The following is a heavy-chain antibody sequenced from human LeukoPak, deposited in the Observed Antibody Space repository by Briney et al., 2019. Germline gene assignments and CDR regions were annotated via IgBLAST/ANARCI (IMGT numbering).Heavy chain of an antibody. Sequence: PSETLSLTCTVSGGSISSSNYYWGWIRQPPGKGLEWIGSIYYNGNTFYNPSLKSRVTISLDTSKNHFSLKLSSVTAADTAVYYCARHPSRRLKGGSWGQGTLVTVSS. CDR3: ARHPSRRLKGGS. J-gene: IGHJ5*02. CDR2: IYYNGNT. V-gene: IGHV4-39*01. D-gene: IGHD6-25*01. CDR1: GGSISSSNYY.